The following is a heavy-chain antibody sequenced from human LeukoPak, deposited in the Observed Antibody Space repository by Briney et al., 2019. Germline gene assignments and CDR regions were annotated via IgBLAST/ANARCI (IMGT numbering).Heavy chain of an antibody. Sequence: ASVKVSCKVSGYTLTELSMHWVRQAPGKGLEWMGGFDPEDGETIYAQKFRGRVTMTEDTSTDTAYMELSSLRSEDTAVYYCATVSSWYQLLKIGVVDAFDIWGQGTMVTVSS. CDR2: FDPEDGET. V-gene: IGHV1-24*01. CDR1: GYTLTELS. D-gene: IGHD2-2*01. CDR3: ATVSSWYQLLKIGVVDAFDI. J-gene: IGHJ3*02.